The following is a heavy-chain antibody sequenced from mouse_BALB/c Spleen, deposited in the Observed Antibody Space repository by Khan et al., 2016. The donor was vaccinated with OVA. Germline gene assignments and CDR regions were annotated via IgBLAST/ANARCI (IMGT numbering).Heavy chain of an antibody. J-gene: IGHJ4*01. CDR1: GYTFTNYG. V-gene: IGHV9-3*02. Sequence: QIQLVQSGPDLKKPGETVKISCKAAGYTFTNYGMHWVKQAPGKGLKWMGWTNTNTTEPIYDEEIKGRFVFSLETSASTAYLLINNLKNEDTATYFCASGYDALDYWGQGTSVTISS. CDR3: ASGYDALDY. CDR2: TNTNTTEP.